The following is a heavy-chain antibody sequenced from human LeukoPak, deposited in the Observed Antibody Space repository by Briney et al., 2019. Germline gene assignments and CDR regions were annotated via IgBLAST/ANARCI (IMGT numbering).Heavy chain of an antibody. CDR1: GFTFSSYG. J-gene: IGHJ6*03. Sequence: GGSLRLSCAASGFTFSSYGMSWVRQAPGKGLEWVSAISGSGGSTYYADSVKGRFTISRDNSKNTLYLQMNSLRAEDTAVYYCAKGSASKYYYYMDVWGKGTTVTITS. CDR2: ISGSGGST. D-gene: IGHD3-10*01. CDR3: AKGSASKYYYYMDV. V-gene: IGHV3-23*01.